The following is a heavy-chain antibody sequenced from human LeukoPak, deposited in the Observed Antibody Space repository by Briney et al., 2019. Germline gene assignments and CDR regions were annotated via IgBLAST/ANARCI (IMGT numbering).Heavy chain of an antibody. CDR3: TRMTTGHDY. CDR1: GVSSNDYY. Sequence: PSETLSLPCAVSGVSSNDYYWSWVRQTPGKGLEWIGEINHSGYTNDSPSLKSRVTLSIDTSRKQFSLNLRSVTVADTGIYYCTRMTTGHDYWGQGTLVTVSS. D-gene: IGHD4-17*01. J-gene: IGHJ4*02. V-gene: IGHV4-34*01. CDR2: INHSGYT.